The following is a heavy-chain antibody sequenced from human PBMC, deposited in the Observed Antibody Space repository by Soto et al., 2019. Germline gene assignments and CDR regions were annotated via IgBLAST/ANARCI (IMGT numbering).Heavy chain of an antibody. Sequence: PGGSLRLSCAASGFTFSSYSMNWVRQAPGKGLEWVSSISSSSSYIYYADSVKGRFTISRDNAKNSLYLQMNSLRAEETAVYYCARETRYYDILTGYHDYYGMDVWGQGTTVTVSS. V-gene: IGHV3-21*01. CDR1: GFTFSSYS. D-gene: IGHD3-9*01. J-gene: IGHJ6*02. CDR3: ARETRYYDILTGYHDYYGMDV. CDR2: ISSSSSYI.